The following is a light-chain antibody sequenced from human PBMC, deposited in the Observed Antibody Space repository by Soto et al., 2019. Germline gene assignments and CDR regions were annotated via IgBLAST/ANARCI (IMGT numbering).Light chain of an antibody. J-gene: IGLJ1*01. Sequence: QSVLTQPASVSGSPGQSITISCSGTTSDVGGYNLVSWYQQHPDKAPKLLIYEVSQRPSGVSSRFSGSKSANTATLTISGVQPEDEADYCCCSYATSSFVFGTGTKVTV. CDR3: CSYATSSFV. CDR1: TSDVGGYNL. V-gene: IGLV2-23*02. CDR2: EVS.